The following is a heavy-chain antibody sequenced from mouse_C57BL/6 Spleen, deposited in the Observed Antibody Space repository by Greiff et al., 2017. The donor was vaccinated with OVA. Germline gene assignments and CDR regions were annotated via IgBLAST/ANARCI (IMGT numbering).Heavy chain of an antibody. V-gene: IGHV1-19*01. Sequence: VQLQQSGPVLVKPGASVKMSCKASGYTFTDYYMNWVKQSHGKSLEWIGVINPYNGGTSYNQKFKGKATLTVDKSSSTAYMELNSLTSEDSAVYYCARKRGSSPFDYWGQGTTLTVSS. D-gene: IGHD1-1*01. CDR2: INPYNGGT. J-gene: IGHJ2*01. CDR3: ARKRGSSPFDY. CDR1: GYTFTDYY.